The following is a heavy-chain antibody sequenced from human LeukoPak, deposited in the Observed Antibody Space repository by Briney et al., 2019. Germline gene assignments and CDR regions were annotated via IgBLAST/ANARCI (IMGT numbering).Heavy chain of an antibody. CDR2: INPNSGGA. J-gene: IGHJ4*02. D-gene: IGHD7-27*01. Sequence: ASVKVSCKASGYTFTGYYMHWVRQAPGQGLEWMGWINPNSGGANYAQKFQGWVTMTRDTSISTAYMELSRLRSDDTAVYYCARVLGIPNAWYFDYWGQGTLVTVSS. CDR1: GYTFTGYY. CDR3: ARVLGIPNAWYFDY. V-gene: IGHV1-2*04.